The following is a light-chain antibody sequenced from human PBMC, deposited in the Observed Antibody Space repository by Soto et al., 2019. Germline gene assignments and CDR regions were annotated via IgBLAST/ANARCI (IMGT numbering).Light chain of an antibody. CDR1: SSDIGAYNY. Sequence: QAVVTQPASVSGSPGQSITISCTGTSSDIGAYNYVSWYQQHPPKAPKLMIYDVSNRPSGVSSRFSGSKSGNTASLTISGLQAEDEADYYCYSYTTTSTYVFGTGTKLTVL. CDR3: YSYTTTSTYV. V-gene: IGLV2-14*03. CDR2: DVS. J-gene: IGLJ1*01.